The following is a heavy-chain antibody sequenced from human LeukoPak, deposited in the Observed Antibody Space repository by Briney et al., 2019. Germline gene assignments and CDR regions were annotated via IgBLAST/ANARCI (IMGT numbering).Heavy chain of an antibody. D-gene: IGHD3-22*01. CDR2: IYTGGST. V-gene: IGHV4-4*07. Sequence: PSETLSLTCTVSGDSISSYYWSWIRQPAGKGLEWIGRIYTGGSTSYNPSLKSRVTMSVGTSKSQFSLKLTSLTAADTAVYYCARAVYDSSGYYYFDYWGQGTLVTVSS. CDR1: GDSISSYY. J-gene: IGHJ4*02. CDR3: ARAVYDSSGYYYFDY.